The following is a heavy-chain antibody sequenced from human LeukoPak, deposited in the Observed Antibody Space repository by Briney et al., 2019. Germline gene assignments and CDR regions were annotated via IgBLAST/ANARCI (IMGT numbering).Heavy chain of an antibody. CDR1: GGSISSYY. J-gene: IGHJ3*02. V-gene: IGHV4-4*07. CDR2: IYTSGST. D-gene: IGHD3-22*01. CDR3: ARVDRSSGYYPFDI. Sequence: SETLSFTCTVSGGSISSYYWSWIRQPAGKGLEWIGRIYTSGSTNYNPSLKSRVTMSVDTSKNQFSLKLSSVTAADTAVYYCARVDRSSGYYPFDIWGQGTMVTVSS.